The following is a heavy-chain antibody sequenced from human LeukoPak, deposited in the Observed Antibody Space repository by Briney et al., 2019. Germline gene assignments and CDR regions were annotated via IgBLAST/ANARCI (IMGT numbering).Heavy chain of an antibody. J-gene: IGHJ4*02. CDR1: GGSISSGGYS. Sequence: SQTLSLTCAVSGGSISSGGYSWSWIRQPPGKGLEWIGYIHHSGSTYYNPSLKSRVTISVNTSRNRFSLKLSSVTAADTAVYYCARVGQLRFLESSEGYFFDFWGQGTLVTVSS. D-gene: IGHD3-3*01. V-gene: IGHV4-30-2*01. CDR3: ARVGQLRFLESSEGYFFDF. CDR2: IHHSGST.